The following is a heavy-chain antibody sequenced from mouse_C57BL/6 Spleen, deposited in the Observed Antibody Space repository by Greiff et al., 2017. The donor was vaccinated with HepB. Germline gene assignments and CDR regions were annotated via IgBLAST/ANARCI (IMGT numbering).Heavy chain of an antibody. CDR2: ISDGGSYT. V-gene: IGHV5-4*01. CDR1: GFTFSSYA. Sequence: EVHLVESGGGLVKPGGSLKLSCAASGFTFSSYAMSWVRQTPEKRLEWVATISDGGSYTYYPDNVKGRFTISRDNAKNNLYLQMSHLKSEDTAMYYCARGPYYSNSGYFDVWGTGTTVTVSS. J-gene: IGHJ1*03. D-gene: IGHD2-5*01. CDR3: ARGPYYSNSGYFDV.